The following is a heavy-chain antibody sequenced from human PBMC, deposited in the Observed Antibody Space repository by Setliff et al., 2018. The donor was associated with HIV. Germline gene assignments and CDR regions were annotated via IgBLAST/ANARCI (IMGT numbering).Heavy chain of an antibody. CDR3: ARGLTYYDVLTGFDY. Sequence: SETLSLTCSVSGGSVSNYYWSWIRQPPGKGLEWIGHIYYSGSTDYNPSLKSRVTISVDTSKNQFSLKLSSVTAADTAVYYCARGLTYYDVLTGFDYWGQGTLVTVSS. V-gene: IGHV4-59*02. CDR2: IYYSGST. J-gene: IGHJ4*02. D-gene: IGHD3-9*01. CDR1: GGSVSNYY.